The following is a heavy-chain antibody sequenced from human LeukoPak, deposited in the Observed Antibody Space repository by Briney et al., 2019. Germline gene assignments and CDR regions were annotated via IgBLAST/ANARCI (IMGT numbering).Heavy chain of an antibody. CDR2: ISSSSSYI. V-gene: IGHV3-21*01. Sequence: GGSLRLSCAASGFAFSSYWMSWVRQAPGKGLEWVSSISSSSSYIYYADSVKGRFTISRDNAKNSLYLQMNSLRAEDTAVYYCAGDHSAGYSSSWAHYYYYYYMDVWGKGTTVTISS. J-gene: IGHJ6*03. CDR1: GFAFSSYW. CDR3: AGDHSAGYSSSWAHYYYYYYMDV. D-gene: IGHD6-13*01.